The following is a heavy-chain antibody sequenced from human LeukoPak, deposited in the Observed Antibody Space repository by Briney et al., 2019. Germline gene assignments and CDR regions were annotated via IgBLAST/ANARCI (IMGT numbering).Heavy chain of an antibody. V-gene: IGHV4-38-2*01. Sequence: KPSETLSLTCAVSGYSISSDYYWGWIRQPPGQGLEWIGNIYHSGSTYYNPSLKSRVTISVDTSKNQFSLKLSSVTAADTAVYYCATYCSSTSCYTPAEYFQHWGQGTLVTVSS. D-gene: IGHD2-2*02. J-gene: IGHJ1*01. CDR1: GYSISSDYY. CDR2: IYHSGST. CDR3: ATYCSSTSCYTPAEYFQH.